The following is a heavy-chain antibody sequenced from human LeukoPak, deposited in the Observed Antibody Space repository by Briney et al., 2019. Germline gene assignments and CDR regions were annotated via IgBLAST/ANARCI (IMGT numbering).Heavy chain of an antibody. Sequence: SGPTLVNPTQTLTLTCTFSGFSLSTSGMCVSWIRQPPGKALEWLARIDWDDDKYYSTSLKTRLTISKDTSKNQVVLTMSNMVTVSKDAYYCARMAYRLGDFDYWGQGTLVTVSS. J-gene: IGHJ4*02. V-gene: IGHV2-70*11. CDR1: GFSLSTSGMC. D-gene: IGHD1-26*01. CDR3: ARMAYRLGDFDY. CDR2: IDWDDDK.